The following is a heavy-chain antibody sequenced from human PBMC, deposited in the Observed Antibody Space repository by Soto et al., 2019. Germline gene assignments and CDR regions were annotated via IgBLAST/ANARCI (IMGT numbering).Heavy chain of an antibody. D-gene: IGHD3-16*02. V-gene: IGHV3-30*04. CDR2: VSSAGKYI. J-gene: IGHJ5*02. CDR1: GFSFTSHT. Sequence: QVQLVESGGGVVQPGRSLKLSCAASGFSFTSHTMHWVRQVSGKGLEWVASVSSAGKYIYYADSVKGRFTISRDNVNHTLFLQMSSLRAEDTAAYYWVVGYHGSRRNWFDPWGQGTLVTVSS. CDR3: VVGYHGSRRNWFDP.